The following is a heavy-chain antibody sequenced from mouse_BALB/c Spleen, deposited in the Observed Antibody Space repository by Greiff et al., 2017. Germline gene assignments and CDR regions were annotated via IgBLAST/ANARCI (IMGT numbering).Heavy chain of an antibody. Sequence: QVQLQQSGAELAKPGASVKMSCKASGYTFTSYWMHWVKQRPGQGLEWIGYINPSTGYTEYNQKFKDKATLTADKSSSTAYMQLSSLTSEDSAVYYCARWHYGSSFWGQGTTLTVSS. CDR2: INPSTGYT. CDR1: GYTFTSYW. V-gene: IGHV1-7*01. CDR3: ARWHYGSSF. D-gene: IGHD1-1*01. J-gene: IGHJ2*01.